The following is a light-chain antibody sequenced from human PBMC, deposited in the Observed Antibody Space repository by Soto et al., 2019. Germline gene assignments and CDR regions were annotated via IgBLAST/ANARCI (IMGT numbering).Light chain of an antibody. CDR1: SGSVSTSYY. CDR2: STN. J-gene: IGLJ2*01. CDR3: VLYMGSGISV. V-gene: IGLV8-61*01. Sequence: QTVVTQEPSFSLSPGGTVTLIDGLSSGSVSTSYYPSWYQQTPGQAPRTLIYSTNTRSSGVPDRFSGSILGNKAALTITGAQADDESDYYSVLYMGSGISVFGGGTKLTV.